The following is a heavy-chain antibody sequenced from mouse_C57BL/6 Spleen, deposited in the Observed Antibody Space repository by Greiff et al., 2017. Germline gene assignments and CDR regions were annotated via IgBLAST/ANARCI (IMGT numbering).Heavy chain of an antibody. CDR2: ISYDGSN. V-gene: IGHV3-6*01. CDR1: GYSITSGYY. J-gene: IGHJ3*01. D-gene: IGHD2-1*01. Sequence: EVKLQESGPGLVKPSQSLSLTCSVTGYSITSGYYWNWIRQFPGNQLEWMGYISYDGSNNYNPSLKNRISITRDTSKNQFFLTLNSVTTEDTATYYCARDIYDGNYGYADWGQGTLVTVSA. CDR3: ARDIYDGNYGYAD.